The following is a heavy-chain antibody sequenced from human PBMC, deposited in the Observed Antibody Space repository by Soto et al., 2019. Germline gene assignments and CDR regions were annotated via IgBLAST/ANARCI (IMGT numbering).Heavy chain of an antibody. Sequence: QVQLVQSGAEVKKPGSSVKVSCKTSGGTFSSYAISWVRQAPGQGLEWMGGIIPIFGTANYAQKFQGRVTITAYESTSTAYMELSSLRSEDTAVYYCARGRGFYGDYGYYFDYWGQGTLVTVSS. V-gene: IGHV1-69*13. D-gene: IGHD4-17*01. CDR1: GGTFSSYA. CDR3: ARGRGFYGDYGYYFDY. CDR2: IIPIFGTA. J-gene: IGHJ4*02.